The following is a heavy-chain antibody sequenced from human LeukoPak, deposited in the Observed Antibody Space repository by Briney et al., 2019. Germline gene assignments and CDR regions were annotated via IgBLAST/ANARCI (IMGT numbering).Heavy chain of an antibody. CDR3: ARERQQWLVPIPAFDI. CDR2: IYYSGST. V-gene: IGHV4-59*01. Sequence: PSETLSLTCAVYGGSFSGYYWSWIRQPPGKGLEWIGYIYYSGSTNYNPSLKSRVTISVDTSKNQFSLKLSSVTAADTAVYYCARERQQWLVPIPAFDIWGQGTMVTVSS. CDR1: GGSFSGYY. J-gene: IGHJ3*02. D-gene: IGHD6-19*01.